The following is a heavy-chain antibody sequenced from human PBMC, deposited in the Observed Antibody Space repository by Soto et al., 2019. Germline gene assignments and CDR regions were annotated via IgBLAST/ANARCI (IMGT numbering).Heavy chain of an antibody. CDR1: GFTFSNDA. Sequence: GGSLRLSCAASGFTFSNDAMHWVRQAPGKGLEWVATIWHNGSNKKYADSVKGRFTISRDNSKSTLSLQMNSLRAEDTAVYYCARQAVITLYWYFDLWGRGTPVTVSS. CDR3: ARQAVITLYWYFDL. D-gene: IGHD2-21*01. V-gene: IGHV3-33*01. CDR2: IWHNGSNK. J-gene: IGHJ2*01.